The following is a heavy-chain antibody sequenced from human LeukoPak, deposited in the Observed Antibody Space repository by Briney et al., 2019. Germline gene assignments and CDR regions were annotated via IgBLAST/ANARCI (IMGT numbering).Heavy chain of an antibody. CDR3: ARLSYYGSGSYGVGNYFDY. D-gene: IGHD3-10*01. Sequence: PGESLKISCKGSGYRFTSYWIGWVRQMPGKGLEWMGIIYPGDSDTRYSPSFQGQVTISAAKSISTAYLQWSSLKASDTAMYYCARLSYYGSGSYGVGNYFDYWGQGTLVTVSS. J-gene: IGHJ4*02. V-gene: IGHV5-51*01. CDR2: IYPGDSDT. CDR1: GYRFTSYW.